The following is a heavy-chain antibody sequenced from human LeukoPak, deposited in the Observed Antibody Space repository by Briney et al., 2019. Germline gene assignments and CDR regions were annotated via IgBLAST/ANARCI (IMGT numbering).Heavy chain of an antibody. D-gene: IGHD3-22*01. Sequence: SETLSLTCTVSGGSISSSSYYWGWIRQPPGKGLEWIGSIYYSGSTYYNPSLKSRVTISVDTSKNQFSLKLSSVAAADTAVYYCASHVPGYTYYYDSSGYPLDYWGQGTLVTVSS. V-gene: IGHV4-39*01. CDR1: GGSISSSSYY. CDR3: ASHVPGYTYYYDSSGYPLDY. CDR2: IYYSGST. J-gene: IGHJ4*02.